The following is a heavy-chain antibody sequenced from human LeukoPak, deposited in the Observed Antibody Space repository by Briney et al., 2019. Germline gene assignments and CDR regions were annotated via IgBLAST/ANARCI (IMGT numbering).Heavy chain of an antibody. CDR1: SGSISTYY. CDR2: IYYSGST. V-gene: IGHV4-59*08. CDR3: ARHENVLGYCSGGSCYDDAFDI. J-gene: IGHJ3*02. Sequence: SETLSLICTVSSGSISTYYWSWIRQPPGKGLEWIGYIYYSGSTNYNPSLKSRVTISVDTSKNQFSLKLSSVTAADTAVYYCARHENVLGYCSGGSCYDDAFDIWGQGTMVTVSS. D-gene: IGHD2-15*01.